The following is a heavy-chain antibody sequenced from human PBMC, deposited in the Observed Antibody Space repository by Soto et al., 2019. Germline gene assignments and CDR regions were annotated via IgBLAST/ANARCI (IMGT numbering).Heavy chain of an antibody. J-gene: IGHJ4*02. Sequence: ASVKVSCKASGYTFTSYGISWVRQAPGQGLEWMGWISAYNGNTNYAQKLQGRVTMTTDTSTSTAYMELRSLRSDDTAVYYCARDQKRLLWFGGLQGYWGQGTLVTVSS. CDR2: ISAYNGNT. D-gene: IGHD3-10*01. CDR3: ARDQKRLLWFGGLQGY. V-gene: IGHV1-18*04. CDR1: GYTFTSYG.